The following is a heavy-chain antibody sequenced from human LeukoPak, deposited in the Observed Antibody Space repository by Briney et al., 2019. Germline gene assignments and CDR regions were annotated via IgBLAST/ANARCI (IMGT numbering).Heavy chain of an antibody. J-gene: IGHJ4*02. CDR3: ARDSSGYSDYLDY. CDR1: GYTFTGYY. D-gene: IGHD3-22*01. V-gene: IGHV1-2*02. CDR2: INPNSGGT. Sequence: ASVKVSCKASGYTFTGYYMHWVRQAPGQGLEWMGWINPNSGGTNYAQKFQGRVTMTRDTSISTAYMELSRLRSDDTAVYYCARDSSGYSDYLDYWGQGTLVTVSS.